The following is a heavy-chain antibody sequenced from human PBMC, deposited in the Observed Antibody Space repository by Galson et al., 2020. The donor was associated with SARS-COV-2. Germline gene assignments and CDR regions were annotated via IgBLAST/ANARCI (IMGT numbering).Heavy chain of an antibody. J-gene: IGHJ4*02. CDR1: GFSLSTSGVG. V-gene: IGHV2-5*02. CDR3: ARMADGYGGYDYGSSPFDY. CDR2: IYWDDDK. Sequence: SGPTLVKPTQTLTLTCTFSGFSLSTSGVGVGWIRQPPGKALEWLALIYWDDDKRYSSSLKSRLTITKDTSKNQVVLTMTNMDPVDTATYYCARMADGYGGYDYGSSPFDYWGQGTLVTVSS. D-gene: IGHD5-12*01.